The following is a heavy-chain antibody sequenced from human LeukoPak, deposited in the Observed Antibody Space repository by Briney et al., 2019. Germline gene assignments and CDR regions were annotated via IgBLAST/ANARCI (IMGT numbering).Heavy chain of an antibody. D-gene: IGHD5-18*01. CDR1: GGSFSGYY. V-gene: IGHV4-34*01. CDR2: INHSGST. Sequence: PPETLSLTCAVYGGSFSGYYWSWIRQPPGKGLEWIGEINHSGSTNYNPSLKSRVTISVDTSKNQFSLKLSSVTAADTAVYYCARGYSYGYNYYYGMDVWGQGTTVTVSS. CDR3: ARGYSYGYNYYYGMDV. J-gene: IGHJ6*02.